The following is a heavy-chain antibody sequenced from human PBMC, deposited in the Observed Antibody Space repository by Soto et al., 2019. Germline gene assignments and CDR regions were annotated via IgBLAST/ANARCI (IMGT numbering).Heavy chain of an antibody. CDR1: GGSISSSSYY. CDR2: IYYSGST. J-gene: IGHJ5*02. D-gene: IGHD3-9*01. V-gene: IGHV4-39*01. CDR3: ARHRLLAVDGPLSVIDP. Sequence: SETLSLTCTVSGGSISSSSYYWGWIRQPPGKGLEWIGSIYYSGSTYYNPSLKSRVTISVDTSKNQFSLKLSSVTAADTAVYYCARHRLLAVDGPLSVIDPWGQGTLVTVSS.